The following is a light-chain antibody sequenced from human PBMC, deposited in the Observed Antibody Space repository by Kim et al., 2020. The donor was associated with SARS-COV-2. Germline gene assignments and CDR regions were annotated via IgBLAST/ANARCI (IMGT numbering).Light chain of an antibody. J-gene: IGLJ3*02. Sequence: VSPGQTANITCSGDKLGDKYACWYQQKPGQSPVLVIYQDSKRPSGIPERFSGSNSGNTATLTISGTQAMDEADYYCQAWDSSTSLVFGGGTKLTVL. CDR2: QDS. CDR1: KLGDKY. V-gene: IGLV3-1*01. CDR3: QAWDSSTSLV.